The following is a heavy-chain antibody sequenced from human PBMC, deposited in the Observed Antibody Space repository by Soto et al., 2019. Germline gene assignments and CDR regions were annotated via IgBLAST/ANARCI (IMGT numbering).Heavy chain of an antibody. CDR2: IAYDGNEK. J-gene: IGHJ6*02. V-gene: IGHV3-30*18. Sequence: QVQLVESGGGVVQPGTSLRLSCAASGFTFKTHAMHWVRQAPGKGLEWMAVIAYDGNEKFYADSVKGRFTISRDNSKNALYLQINTLRNEDTAVYYCGKDVGDYVPYSYGGDVWGQGTTVTVSS. D-gene: IGHD1-26*01. CDR1: GFTFKTHA. CDR3: GKDVGDYVPYSYGGDV.